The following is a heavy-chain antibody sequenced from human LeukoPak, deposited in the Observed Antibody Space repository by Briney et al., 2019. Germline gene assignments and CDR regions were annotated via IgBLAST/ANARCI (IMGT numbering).Heavy chain of an antibody. V-gene: IGHV4-34*01. J-gene: IGHJ6*03. D-gene: IGHD2-15*01. CDR2: INHSGST. CDR1: GGSFSGYY. CDR3: ARAQPSYCSGGSCYVYYYYYMDV. Sequence: SETLSLTCAVYGGSFSGYYWSWIRQPPGKGLEWSGEINHSGSTNYNPSLKSRVTISVDTSKNQFSLKLSSVTAADTAVYYCARAQPSYCSGGSCYVYYYYYMDVWGKGTTVTVSS.